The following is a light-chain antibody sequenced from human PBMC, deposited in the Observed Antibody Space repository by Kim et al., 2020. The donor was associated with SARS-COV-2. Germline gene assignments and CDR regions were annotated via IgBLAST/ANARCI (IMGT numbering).Light chain of an antibody. CDR1: SGHSRYA. Sequence: ASVKLTCTLSSGHSRYAIAWHQQQPEKGPRYLMKLNSDGSHSKGDGIPDRFSGSSSGAERYLTISSLQSEDEADYYCQTWGTGIRVFGGGTQLTVL. CDR3: QTWGTGIRV. J-gene: IGLJ3*02. CDR2: LNSDGSH. V-gene: IGLV4-69*01.